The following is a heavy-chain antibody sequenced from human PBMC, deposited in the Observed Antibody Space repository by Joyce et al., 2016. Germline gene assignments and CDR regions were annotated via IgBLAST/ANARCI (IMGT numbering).Heavy chain of an antibody. CDR3: ARRSGTPAGRRPGAFDM. J-gene: IGHJ3*02. D-gene: IGHD1-26*01. CDR1: GSIFSGYA. CDR2: ISYDGPNK. V-gene: IGHV3-30*04. Sequence: QEQLEESGGGVVQPGTSLRLSCTASGSIFSGYAMNWVRQAPGKGLEWVAIISYDGPNKFYADSVRGRFTISRDNYKNTLFLQMNSLTIEDAGVYYCARRSGTPAGRRPGAFDMWGQGTVVTVSS.